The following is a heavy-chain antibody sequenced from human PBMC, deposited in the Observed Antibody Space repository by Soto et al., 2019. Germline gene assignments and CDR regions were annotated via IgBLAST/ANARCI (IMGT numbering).Heavy chain of an antibody. CDR3: ARGDTLVEPACPLDY. J-gene: IGHJ4*02. Sequence: GASVKVSCKASGYTFTGYYMHWVRQAPGLGLEWMGWINPSTGDTSYAQKFQGRVTLTRDTSIRTAYMELSRLTSDDTAVYFCARGDTLVEPACPLDYWGQGTPVTVSS. D-gene: IGHD2-2*01. CDR1: GYTFTGYY. V-gene: IGHV1-2*02. CDR2: INPSTGDT.